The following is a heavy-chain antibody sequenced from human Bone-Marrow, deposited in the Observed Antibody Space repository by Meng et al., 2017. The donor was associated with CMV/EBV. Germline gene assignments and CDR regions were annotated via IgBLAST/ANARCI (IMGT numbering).Heavy chain of an antibody. CDR3: AREPGRGAFDI. V-gene: IGHV3-30-3*01. CDR2: ISYDGSNK. Sequence: GGSLRLSCAASGFTFSSYAMHWVRQAPGKGLEWVAVISYDGSNKYYADSVKGRFTISRDNSKNTLYLQMNGLRAEDTALYYCAREPGRGAFDIWGQGTMVTVSS. J-gene: IGHJ3*02. CDR1: GFTFSSYA. D-gene: IGHD3-10*01.